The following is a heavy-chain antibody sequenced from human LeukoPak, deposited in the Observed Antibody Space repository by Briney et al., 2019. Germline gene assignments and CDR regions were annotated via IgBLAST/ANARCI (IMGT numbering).Heavy chain of an antibody. CDR3: AKGREYSSSFDAFDI. CDR2: ISGSGGST. D-gene: IGHD6-6*01. Sequence: GGSLRLSCAASGFTFSSYAMSWVRQAPGKGLEWVSTISGSGGSTYYAHSVKGRFTISRDNSKNTLYLQMNSLRAEDTAVYCCAKGREYSSSFDAFDIWGQGTMVAVSS. J-gene: IGHJ3*02. CDR1: GFTFSSYA. V-gene: IGHV3-23*01.